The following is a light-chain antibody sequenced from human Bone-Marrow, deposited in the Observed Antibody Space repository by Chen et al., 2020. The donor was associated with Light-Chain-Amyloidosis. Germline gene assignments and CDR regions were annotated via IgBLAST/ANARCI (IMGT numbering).Light chain of an antibody. CDR3: QSYQGSSQGV. J-gene: IGLJ3*02. CDR1: SGSIATNY. V-gene: IGLV6-57*01. Sequence: NFMLTQPHSVSESPGKTVIISFTRSSGSIATNYVQWYQQRPGSSPTTLIYKDDQRPSGVPDRFSGSIDRSSNSASLTISGLKTEDEADYYCQSYQGSSQGVFGGGTKLTVL. CDR2: KDD.